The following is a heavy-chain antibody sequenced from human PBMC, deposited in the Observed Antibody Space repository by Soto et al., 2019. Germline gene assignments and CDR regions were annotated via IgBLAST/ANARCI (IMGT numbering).Heavy chain of an antibody. D-gene: IGHD6-19*01. CDR3: ARSPSGWDDWYFDL. J-gene: IGHJ2*01. CDR2: IWYDGSNK. V-gene: IGHV3-33*01. CDR1: GFTFSSYG. Sequence: QEQLVESGGGVVQPGRSLRLSCAASGFTFSSYGMHWVRQAPGKGMEWVAVIWYDGSNKYYVESVKGRFTISRDNSKNTLYLQMNSLRAADTAVYYCARSPSGWDDWYFDLWGRGTLVTVSS.